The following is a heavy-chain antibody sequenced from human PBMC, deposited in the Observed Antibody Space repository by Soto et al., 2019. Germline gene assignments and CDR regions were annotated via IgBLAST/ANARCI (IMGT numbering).Heavy chain of an antibody. D-gene: IGHD3-3*01. V-gene: IGHV1-46*01. CDR2: INPNGAST. J-gene: IGHJ4*02. CDR1: GYTFTNNY. CDR3: ARVYGLVKHDDFWCGYYDY. Sequence: QVQLVQSGAEVMKPGASVKISCKTSGYTFTNNYINWVRQAPGQGLEWVGLINPNGASTTYAQTFQGRVTMTWDTSTSTIYMELSSLRSDDTAVYYCARVYGLVKHDDFWCGYYDYWGQGTLVTVSS.